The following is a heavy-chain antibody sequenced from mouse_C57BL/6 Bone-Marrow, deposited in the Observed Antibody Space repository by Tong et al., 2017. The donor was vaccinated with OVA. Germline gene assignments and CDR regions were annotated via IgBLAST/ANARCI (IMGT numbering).Heavy chain of an antibody. D-gene: IGHD1-1*01. J-gene: IGHJ2*01. Sequence: EVQLQESGPELVKPGASVKISCKASGYSFTGYYMNWVKQSPEKSLEWIGEINPSTGGTTYNQKFKAKATLTVDKSSSTAYMQLKSLTSEDSAVYYYARASTVVAVDYWGKGTTLTVSS. CDR1: GYSFTGYY. CDR3: ARASTVVAVDY. V-gene: IGHV1-42*01. CDR2: INPSTGGT.